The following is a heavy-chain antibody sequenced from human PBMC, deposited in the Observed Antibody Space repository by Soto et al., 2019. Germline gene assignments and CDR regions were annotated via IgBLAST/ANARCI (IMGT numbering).Heavy chain of an antibody. V-gene: IGHV3-21*01. D-gene: IGHD3-3*01. CDR2: ISSSSSYI. J-gene: IGHJ4*02. Sequence: GGSLRLSCAASGFTFSSYSMNWVRQAPGKGLEWVSSISSSSSYIYYADSVKGRFTISRDNAKNSLYLQMNSLRAEDTAVYYCARDSITLEYYFDYWGQGTLVTVSS. CDR1: GFTFSSYS. CDR3: ARDSITLEYYFDY.